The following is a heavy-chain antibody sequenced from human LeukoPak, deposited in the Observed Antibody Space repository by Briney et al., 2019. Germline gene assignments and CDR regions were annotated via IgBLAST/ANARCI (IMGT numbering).Heavy chain of an antibody. J-gene: IGHJ4*02. CDR1: GFTFSSFS. D-gene: IGHD6-6*01. CDR2: ISTSSSYI. CDR3: ARDGGSSAYHYFDY. V-gene: IGHV3-21*01. Sequence: GGSLRLSCAASGFTFSSFSMNWVRQAPGKGLEWVSSISTSSSYIYYADSVKGRFTISRDNSKNTLYLQMNSLRAEDTAVYYCARDGGSSAYHYFDYWGQGTLVTVSS.